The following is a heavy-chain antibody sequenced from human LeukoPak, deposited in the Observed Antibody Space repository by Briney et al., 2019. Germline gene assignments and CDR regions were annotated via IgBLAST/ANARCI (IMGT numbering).Heavy chain of an antibody. CDR1: GFTFGSYS. V-gene: IGHV3-23*01. J-gene: IGHJ6*02. CDR2: ISGSGGNT. CDR3: AKVDRDYAGNSLYYYYGMDV. D-gene: IGHD4-23*01. Sequence: GGSLRLSCAAPGFTFGSYSMSWVRQAPGKGLEWVSTISGSGGNTYYADSVKGRFTISRDNSKNTLYLQMNSLRAEDTAVYYCAKVDRDYAGNSLYYYYGMDVWGQGTTVTVSS.